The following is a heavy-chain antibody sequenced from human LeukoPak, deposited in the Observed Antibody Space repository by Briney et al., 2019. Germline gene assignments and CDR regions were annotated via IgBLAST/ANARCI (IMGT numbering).Heavy chain of an antibody. D-gene: IGHD3-22*01. CDR1: GDSITTGSYY. CDR3: ARMSASSGF. V-gene: IGHV4-61*02. J-gene: IGHJ4*02. Sequence: SQTLSLTCTVSGDSITTGSYYWSWVRQPAGKGLEWIGRVYINGVTHYDPSLKSRVTISLDTSKNQFSLRLISVTAADTAVYYCARMSASSGFWGQGTQVIVSS. CDR2: VYINGVT.